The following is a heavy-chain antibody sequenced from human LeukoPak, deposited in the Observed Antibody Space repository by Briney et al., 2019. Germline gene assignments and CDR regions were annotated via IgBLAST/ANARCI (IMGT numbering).Heavy chain of an antibody. Sequence: PGGSLRLSCAASGFTFSGYWMHWVRQAPGKGLAWASVIRSDGSITTYADSVKGRFTISRDTAKNTLYLQMNSLRAEDTAVYYCARDGRSGNFDKWGQGTLVSVSS. CDR2: IRSDGSIT. CDR1: GFTFSGYW. V-gene: IGHV3-74*01. CDR3: ARDGRSGNFDK. J-gene: IGHJ4*02. D-gene: IGHD1-26*01.